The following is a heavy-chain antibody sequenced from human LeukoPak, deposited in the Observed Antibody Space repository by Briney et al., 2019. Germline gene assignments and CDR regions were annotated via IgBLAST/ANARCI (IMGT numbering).Heavy chain of an antibody. V-gene: IGHV3-74*01. CDR2: INRDGSST. CDR1: GFTFSKYW. CDR3: VRDMFGGDDF. Sequence: GESLRLSCAASGFTFSKYWMHWVRQAPGKGLVWVSRINRDGSSTTYADSVKGRFTISRDNANNTLYLQMNSLRAEDTAVYYCVRDMFGGDDFWGQGTLVTVAS. D-gene: IGHD3-10*02. J-gene: IGHJ4*02.